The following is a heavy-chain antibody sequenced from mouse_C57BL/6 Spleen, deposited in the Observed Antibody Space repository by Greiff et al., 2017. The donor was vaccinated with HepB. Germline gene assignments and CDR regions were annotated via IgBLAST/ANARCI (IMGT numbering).Heavy chain of an antibody. J-gene: IGHJ3*01. CDR2: IYPGDGDT. CDR3: ARSYYGRVSWFAY. V-gene: IGHV1-80*01. CDR1: GYAFSSYW. D-gene: IGHD1-1*01. Sequence: QVQLQQSGAELVKPGASVKISCKASGYAFSSYWMNWVKPRPGKGLEWIGQIYPGDGDTNYNGKFKGKATLTADKSSSTAYMQLSSLTSEDSAVYFCARSYYGRVSWFAYWGQGTLVTVSA.